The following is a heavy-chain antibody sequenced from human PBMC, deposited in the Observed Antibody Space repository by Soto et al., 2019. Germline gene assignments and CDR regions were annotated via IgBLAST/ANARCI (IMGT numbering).Heavy chain of an antibody. CDR3: ARLSGNRDWFDP. D-gene: IGHD1-1*01. J-gene: IGHJ5*02. CDR1: GFTVSSDY. CDR2: IYSGGST. Sequence: GSLRLSCAASGFTVSSDYVSWVRQAPGKGLEWVSVIYSGGSTYYADSVKGRFTISRHNSKNTLYLQMNSLRAEDTAVYYCARLSGNRDWFDPWGQGTLVTVSA. V-gene: IGHV3-53*04.